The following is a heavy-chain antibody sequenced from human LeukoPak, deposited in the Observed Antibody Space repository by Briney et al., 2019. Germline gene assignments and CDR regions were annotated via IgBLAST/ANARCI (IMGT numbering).Heavy chain of an antibody. D-gene: IGHD2-2*01. V-gene: IGHV3-33*08. CDR2: IWFDGSNK. Sequence: PGGSLRLSCAASGFIFRSYALHWVRQAPGKGLEWVAVIWFDGSNKYYADSVKGRFTISRDNSKNTLYLQMNSLRAEDTAVYYCARALDIPYCSSTSCYYYGMDVWGQGTTVTVSS. CDR1: GFIFRSYA. J-gene: IGHJ6*02. CDR3: ARALDIPYCSSTSCYYYGMDV.